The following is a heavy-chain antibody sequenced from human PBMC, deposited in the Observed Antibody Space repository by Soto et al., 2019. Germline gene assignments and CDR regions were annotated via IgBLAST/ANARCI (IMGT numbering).Heavy chain of an antibody. CDR1: GGTFSSYT. J-gene: IGHJ6*02. CDR2: IIPILGIA. CDR3: ARDSQKNRGGMDV. Sequence: QVQLVQSGAEVKKPGSSVKVSCKASGGTFSSYTISWVRQAPGQGLEWMGRIIPILGIANYAQKFQGRVTINADKSTSTAYRELSSLRSEDTAVYYCARDSQKNRGGMDVWGQGTTVTVSS. D-gene: IGHD3-10*01. V-gene: IGHV1-69*08.